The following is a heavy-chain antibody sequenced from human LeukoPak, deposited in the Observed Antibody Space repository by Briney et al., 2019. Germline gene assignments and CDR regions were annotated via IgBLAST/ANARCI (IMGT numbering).Heavy chain of an antibody. Sequence: GGSLRLSRVASGFTFSNYGMHWVRQAPGKGLEWVAVISYDGNNKYYAVSAQGRFTISRDNSKNTLYLQMNSLRAEDTAVYYCAGETYYDIFTGYHPFDYWGQGTLVTVSS. J-gene: IGHJ4*02. CDR3: AGETYYDIFTGYHPFDY. D-gene: IGHD3-9*01. CDR2: ISYDGNNK. CDR1: GFTFSNYG. V-gene: IGHV3-30*03.